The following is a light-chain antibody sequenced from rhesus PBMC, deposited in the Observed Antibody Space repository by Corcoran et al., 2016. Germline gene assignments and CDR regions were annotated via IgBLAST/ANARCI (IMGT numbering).Light chain of an antibody. V-gene: IGKV1-22*01. CDR3: QQYSRSPYS. CDR2: EAS. J-gene: IGKJ2*01. CDR1: QSISIW. Sequence: DIQMTQSPSSLSASVGDTVTITCRASQSISIWFAWYQQKPGKAPKLLLYEASSLQSGVPSRFSGNGSGTDFTLTISSLHSEDFATYCCQQYSRSPYSFGQGTKVEIK.